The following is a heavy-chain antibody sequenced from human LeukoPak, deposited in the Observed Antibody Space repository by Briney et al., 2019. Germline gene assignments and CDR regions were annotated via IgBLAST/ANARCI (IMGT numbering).Heavy chain of an antibody. CDR1: GFPFSSYW. V-gene: IGHV3-7*04. Sequence: GGSLRLSCVASGFPFSSYWMTWVRQAPGKGLEWVANIKQDGSKKSYVDSVKGRFTISRDNAKNSLYLQMNSLRAEETAIYYCTRVGYIDEGIDYWGQGTLVTVSS. J-gene: IGHJ4*02. CDR3: TRVGYIDEGIDY. D-gene: IGHD5-24*01. CDR2: IKQDGSKK.